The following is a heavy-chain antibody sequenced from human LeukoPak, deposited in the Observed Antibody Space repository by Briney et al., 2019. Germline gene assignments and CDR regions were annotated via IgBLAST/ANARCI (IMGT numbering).Heavy chain of an antibody. D-gene: IGHD3-22*01. Sequence: SETLSLTCIVSGYSISSGYYWGWIRQPPGKGLEWIGSIYHSGNTYYSPSLKSRVTISVDTSRSQFSLKLTSVTAADTAVYYCASPYDSSGYAYAFHIWGQGTMVTVSS. J-gene: IGHJ3*02. CDR1: GYSISSGYY. CDR3: ASPYDSSGYAYAFHI. V-gene: IGHV4-38-2*02. CDR2: IYHSGNT.